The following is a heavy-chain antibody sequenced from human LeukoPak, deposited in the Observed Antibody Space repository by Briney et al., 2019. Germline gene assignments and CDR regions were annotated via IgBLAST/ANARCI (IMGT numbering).Heavy chain of an antibody. V-gene: IGHV3-23*01. CDR1: GFTFSSYA. CDR3: ANARVAGLM. Sequence: PGGSLRLSCAASGFTFSSYAMSWVRQAPGKGVEWVSAISGSGGSTYYAGSVKGRFTISRDNSKNTLYLQMNSLRAEDTAIYYCANARVAGLMWGQGTLVTVSS. CDR2: ISGSGGST. J-gene: IGHJ4*02. D-gene: IGHD6-19*01.